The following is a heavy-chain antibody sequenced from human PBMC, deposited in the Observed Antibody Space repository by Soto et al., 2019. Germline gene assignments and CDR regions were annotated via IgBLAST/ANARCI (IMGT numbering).Heavy chain of an antibody. Sequence: QVQLVESGGGVVQPGRSLRLSCAASGLTLSNYAMHWVRQAPGKGLEWVAVISYDGSNRYYAGSVKGRFTISRDNSKNTLYLQMNSLRAEDTAVYYCARVTRAVAADYWGQGTLVTVSS. V-gene: IGHV3-30-3*01. CDR2: ISYDGSNR. CDR1: GLTLSNYA. D-gene: IGHD6-19*01. J-gene: IGHJ4*02. CDR3: ARVTRAVAADY.